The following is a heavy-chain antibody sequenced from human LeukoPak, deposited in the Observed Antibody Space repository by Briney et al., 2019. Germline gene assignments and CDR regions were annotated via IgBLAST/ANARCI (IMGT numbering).Heavy chain of an antibody. V-gene: IGHV3-21*01. D-gene: IGHD3-10*01. Sequence: GGSLRLSCAASGFTVSSNYMSWVRQAPGKGLEWVSSISSSSSYIYYADSVKGRFTISRDNAKNSLYLQMNSLRAEDTAVYYCARDPGVVRGYDYWGQGTLVTVSS. CDR3: ARDPGVVRGYDY. CDR2: ISSSSSYI. CDR1: GFTVSSNY. J-gene: IGHJ4*02.